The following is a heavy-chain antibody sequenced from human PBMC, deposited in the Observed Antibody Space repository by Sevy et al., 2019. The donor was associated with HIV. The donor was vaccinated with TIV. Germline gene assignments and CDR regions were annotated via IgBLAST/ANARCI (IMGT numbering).Heavy chain of an antibody. CDR3: ARAIRVKEGLPFDI. CDR1: GASISSDY. CDR2: IYYSGST. V-gene: IGHV4-59*01. Sequence: SETLSLTCTVSGASISSDYWTWIRQPPGKGLEWIGYIYYSGSTKYNPSLQSRVTISINTSKNQFSLKLSSVTAADTAVYYCARAIRVKEGLPFDIWGQGTMVTVSS. J-gene: IGHJ3*02.